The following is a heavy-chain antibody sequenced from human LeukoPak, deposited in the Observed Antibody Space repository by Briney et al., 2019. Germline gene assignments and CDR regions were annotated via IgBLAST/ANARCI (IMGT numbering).Heavy chain of an antibody. D-gene: IGHD3-22*01. Sequence: ASVKVSCKASGGTFSSYAISWVRQAPGQGLEWMGGIIPIFGTANYAQKFQGRVTITTDESTSTAYMELSSLRSEDTAVYYCARAAYDSSGYYDYFDYWGQGTLVTVSS. CDR3: ARAAYDSSGYYDYFDY. J-gene: IGHJ4*02. CDR1: GGTFSSYA. V-gene: IGHV1-69*05. CDR2: IIPIFGTA.